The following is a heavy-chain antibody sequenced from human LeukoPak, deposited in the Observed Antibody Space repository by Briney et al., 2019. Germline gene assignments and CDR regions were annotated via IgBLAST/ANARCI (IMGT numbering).Heavy chain of an antibody. Sequence: PSETLSLTCTVSGGSISSSSYYWGWIRQPAGKGLEWIGRIYTSGSTNYNPSLKSRVTMSVDTSKNQFSLKLSSVTAADTAVYYCARAKSVMPPTIWGQGTLVTVSS. J-gene: IGHJ4*02. CDR2: IYTSGST. D-gene: IGHD2-21*01. CDR1: GGSISSSSYY. V-gene: IGHV4-61*02. CDR3: ARAKSVMPPTI.